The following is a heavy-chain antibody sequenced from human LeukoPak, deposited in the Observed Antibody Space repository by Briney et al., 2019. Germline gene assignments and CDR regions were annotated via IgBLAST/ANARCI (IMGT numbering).Heavy chain of an antibody. CDR2: IYYSGST. J-gene: IGHJ5*02. CDR3: ARVYDFWSGYCWFDP. D-gene: IGHD3-3*01. Sequence: PSETLSLTCTVSGGSISSHYWSWIRQPPGKGLEWIGYIYYSGSTNYNPSLKSRVTISVDTSKNQFSLKLSSVTAADTALYYCARVYDFWSGYCWFDPWGQGTLVTVSS. V-gene: IGHV4-59*11. CDR1: GGSISSHY.